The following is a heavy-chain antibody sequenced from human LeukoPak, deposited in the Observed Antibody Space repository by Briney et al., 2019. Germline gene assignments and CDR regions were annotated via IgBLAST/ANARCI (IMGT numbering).Heavy chain of an antibody. CDR1: GGSISSYY. J-gene: IGHJ4*02. Sequence: PSETLSLTCTVSGGSISSYYWTWIRQPPEKGLEWIGYIHYSGSTRYNPSLESRVTISVDTSKNQFSLKVSSVTAADTAVYYCARHRASGSYFFDYWGQGTLVTVSS. V-gene: IGHV4-59*08. CDR2: IHYSGST. D-gene: IGHD1-26*01. CDR3: ARHRASGSYFFDY.